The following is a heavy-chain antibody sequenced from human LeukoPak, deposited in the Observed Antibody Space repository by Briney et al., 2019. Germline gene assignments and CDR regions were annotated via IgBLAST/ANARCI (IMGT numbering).Heavy chain of an antibody. J-gene: IGHJ6*03. CDR3: ARIYGSGSYRLYYYYYMDV. D-gene: IGHD3-10*01. CDR2: ISAYNGNT. Sequence: ASVKVSCKASGYTFTNYAVNWVRQAPGQGLEWMGWISAYNGNTNYAQKLQGRVTMTTDTSTSTAYMELRSLRSDDTAVYYCARIYGSGSYRLYYYYYMDVWGKGTTVTISS. CDR1: GYTFTNYA. V-gene: IGHV1-18*01.